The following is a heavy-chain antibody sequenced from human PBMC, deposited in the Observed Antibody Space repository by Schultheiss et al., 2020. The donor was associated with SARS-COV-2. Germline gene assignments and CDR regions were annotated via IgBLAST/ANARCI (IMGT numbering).Heavy chain of an antibody. V-gene: IGHV3-30*03. D-gene: IGHD4-17*01. CDR3: ARVGSGDDYGDYVHYYYGMDV. CDR1: GFTFSSYG. J-gene: IGHJ6*02. CDR2: ISYDGSNK. Sequence: GESLKISCAASGFTFSSYGMHWVRQAPGKGLEWVAVISYDGSNKYYADSVKGRFTISRDNSKNTLYLQMNSLRAEDTAVYYCARVGSGDDYGDYVHYYYGMDVWGQGTTVTVSS.